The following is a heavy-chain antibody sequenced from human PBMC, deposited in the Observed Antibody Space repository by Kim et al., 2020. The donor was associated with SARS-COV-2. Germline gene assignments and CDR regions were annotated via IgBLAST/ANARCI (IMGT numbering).Heavy chain of an antibody. J-gene: IGHJ3*01. CDR3: ARAGVGDA. CDR1: GFTLSDYY. V-gene: IGHV3-74*01. D-gene: IGHD2-8*01. CDR2: IPNNGSII. Sequence: GGSLRLSCATSGFTLSDYYMNWVRHTPGEGLVWVSRIPNNGSIIYYADSVEGRFTISRDNAKNTLFLQMNSLRAEDTALYYCARAGVGDA.